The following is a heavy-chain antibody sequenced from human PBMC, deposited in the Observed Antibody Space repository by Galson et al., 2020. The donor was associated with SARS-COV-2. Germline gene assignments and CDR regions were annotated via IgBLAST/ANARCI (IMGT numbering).Heavy chain of an antibody. CDR3: AREAYGGELFLRVTDAFDI. CDR2: IYHSGST. CDR1: GYSISSGYY. Sequence: SETMSLTCTVSGYSISSGYYWGWIRQPPGKGLEWIGSIYHSGSTYYNPSLKSRVTISVDTSKNQFSLKLSSVTAADTAVYYCAREAYGGELFLRVTDAFDIWGQVTMVTVSS. J-gene: IGHJ3*02. V-gene: IGHV4-38-2*02. D-gene: IGHD3-16*01.